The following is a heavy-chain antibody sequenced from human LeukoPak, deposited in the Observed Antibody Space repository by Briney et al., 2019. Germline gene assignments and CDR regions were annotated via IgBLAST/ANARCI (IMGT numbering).Heavy chain of an antibody. V-gene: IGHV4-39*01. CDR3: ARQWGLLEYIAAHYYYGMDV. CDR2: IYYSGST. D-gene: IGHD2/OR15-2a*01. CDR1: GGSISNTAYY. Sequence: SETLSLTCTVSGGSISNTAYYWGWIRQPPGKGLEWIGSIYYSGSTYYNPSLKSRVTISVDTSKNQFSLKLSSVTAADTAVYYCARQWGLLEYIAAHYYYGMDVWGQGTTVTVSS. J-gene: IGHJ6*02.